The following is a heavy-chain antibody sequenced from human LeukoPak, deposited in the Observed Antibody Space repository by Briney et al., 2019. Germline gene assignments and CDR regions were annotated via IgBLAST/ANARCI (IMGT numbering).Heavy chain of an antibody. CDR3: ARGGSRYDY. J-gene: IGHJ4*02. V-gene: IGHV3-7*03. D-gene: IGHD3-16*01. CDR1: GFTLSSNW. Sequence: GGSLRLSCADSGFTLSSNWISWVRQAPGKGLEWVANIKQDGSEKYYVDSVKGRFTISRANAKNSLYLQMSSLRAEDTAVYYCARGGSRYDYWGQGTLVTVSS. CDR2: IKQDGSEK.